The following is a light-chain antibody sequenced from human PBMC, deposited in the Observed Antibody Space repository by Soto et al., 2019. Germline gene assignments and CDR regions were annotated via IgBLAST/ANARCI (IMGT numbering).Light chain of an antibody. Sequence: DIQMTQSPSTLSASVGDRVTITCRASQSISSWLAWYQQKPGKAPKLLIYDASSLESGVPSRFSGSGSGTEFTHTISSLQPDDFATYYCQQYKSYSKTFGQGTKVDIK. V-gene: IGKV1-5*01. CDR3: QQYKSYSKT. J-gene: IGKJ1*01. CDR2: DAS. CDR1: QSISSW.